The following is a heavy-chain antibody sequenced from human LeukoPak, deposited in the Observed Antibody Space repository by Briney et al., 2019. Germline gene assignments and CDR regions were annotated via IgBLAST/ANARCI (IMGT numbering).Heavy chain of an antibody. J-gene: IGHJ4*02. D-gene: IGHD3-9*01. V-gene: IGHV1-69*01. CDR1: GGTFSSYA. CDR3: ASLGGIYYDILTGYYTDDY. CDR2: IIPIFGTA. Sequence: SVKVSCKASGGTFSSYAISWVRQAPGQGLEWMGGIIPIFGTANYAQKFQGRVTITADESTSTAYMELSSLRSEDTAVYYCASLGGIYYDILTGYYTDDYWGQGTLVTVSS.